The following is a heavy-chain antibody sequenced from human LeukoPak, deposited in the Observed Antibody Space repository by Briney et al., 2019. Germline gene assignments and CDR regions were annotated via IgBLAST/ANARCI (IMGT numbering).Heavy chain of an antibody. CDR1: GYTFTAYY. J-gene: IGHJ4*02. CDR3: ARDGNFDS. D-gene: IGHD4-23*01. CDR2: INPNSGVT. Sequence: GASVKVSCKASGYTFTAYYMHWVRQAPGQGLEWMGWINPNSGVTNYAQKFQGRITMTRDTSISTAYMGLSRLTSDDRAVYYCARDGNFDSWGQGTLVTVSS. V-gene: IGHV1-2*02.